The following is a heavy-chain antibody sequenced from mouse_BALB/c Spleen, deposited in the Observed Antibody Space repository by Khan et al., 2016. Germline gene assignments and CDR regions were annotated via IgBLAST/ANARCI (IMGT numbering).Heavy chain of an antibody. CDR3: ARGLPPDY. CDR1: GYSITSGYY. V-gene: IGHV3-6*02. CDR2: ISYDGSN. Sequence: EVKLEESGPGLVKPSQSLSLTCSVTGYSITSGYYWNWIRQFPGNKLEWMGFISYDGSNNYNPSLKNRISITRDTSKNQFFLKLNSVTAEDTATYFCARGLPPDYWGQGTTLTVSS. D-gene: IGHD2-13*01. J-gene: IGHJ2*01.